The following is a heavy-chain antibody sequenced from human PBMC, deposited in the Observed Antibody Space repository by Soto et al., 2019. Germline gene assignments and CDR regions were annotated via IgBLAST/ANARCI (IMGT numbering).Heavy chain of an antibody. CDR3: ARGVVVTAIRYDY. J-gene: IGHJ4*02. CDR1: GGSFSGYY. V-gene: IGHV4-34*01. Sequence: TLSLTCAVYGGSFSGYYWSWIRQPPGKGLEWIGEINHSGSTNYNPSLKSRVTISVDTSKNQFSLKLSSVTAADTAVYYCARGVVVTAIRYDYWGQGTLVTVSS. D-gene: IGHD2-21*02. CDR2: INHSGST.